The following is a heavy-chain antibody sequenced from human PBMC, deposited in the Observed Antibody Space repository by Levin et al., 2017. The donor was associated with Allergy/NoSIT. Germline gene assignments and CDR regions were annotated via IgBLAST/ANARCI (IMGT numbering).Heavy chain of an antibody. CDR2: IYYSGST. D-gene: IGHD3/OR15-3a*01. Sequence: SETLSLTCTVSGGSLSGYHWSWIRQPPGKGLEWIAYIYYSGSTKYNPSLMSRLTISVDTSKNQFSLSLTSVTAADTAVYYCARIGLVTAPGSGAFDYWGQGTPVTVSS. V-gene: IGHV4-59*01. J-gene: IGHJ4*02. CDR3: ARIGLVTAPGSGAFDY. CDR1: GGSLSGYH.